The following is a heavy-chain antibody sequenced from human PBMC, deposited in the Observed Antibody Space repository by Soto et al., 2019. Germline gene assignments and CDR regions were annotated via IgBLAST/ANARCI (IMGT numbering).Heavy chain of an antibody. Sequence: ASAKLSCKASGGTFSSYTISWVRQAHGQGLEWMGRIIPILGIANYAQKFQGRVTITADKSTSTAYMELSSLRSEDTAVYYCAIAAAPLYDFWSGYYGFDYWGQGTLVTVSS. CDR2: IIPILGIA. D-gene: IGHD3-3*01. J-gene: IGHJ4*02. CDR3: AIAAAPLYDFWSGYYGFDY. CDR1: GGTFSSYT. V-gene: IGHV1-69*02.